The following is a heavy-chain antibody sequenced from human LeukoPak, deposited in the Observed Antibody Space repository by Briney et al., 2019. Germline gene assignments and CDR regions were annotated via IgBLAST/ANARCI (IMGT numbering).Heavy chain of an antibody. D-gene: IGHD3-10*01. CDR2: INAGNGNT. V-gene: IGHV1-3*01. Sequence: ASVQVSCKASGYTFTSYALHWVRQAPAQRLEWMGGINAGNGNTKYSQKFQGRVTITRDTSASTAYMELSSLRSEDTAVYYCARVITMVRGGLGYWGQGTLVTVSS. CDR3: ARVITMVRGGLGY. CDR1: GYTFTSYA. J-gene: IGHJ4*02.